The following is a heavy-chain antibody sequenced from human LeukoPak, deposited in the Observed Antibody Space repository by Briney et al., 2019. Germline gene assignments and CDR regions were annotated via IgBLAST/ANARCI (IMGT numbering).Heavy chain of an antibody. D-gene: IGHD6-19*01. V-gene: IGHV3-23*01. CDR1: GFTFSSYA. CDR3: AKLAGIRGWFVYYFDY. Sequence: GGSLRLSCAASGFTFSSYAMSWVRQAPGKGLEWVSAISGSGGSTYYADSVKGRFTISRDNSKNTLYLQMNSLRAEDTAVYYCAKLAGIRGWFVYYFDYWGQGTLVTVS. J-gene: IGHJ4*02. CDR2: ISGSGGST.